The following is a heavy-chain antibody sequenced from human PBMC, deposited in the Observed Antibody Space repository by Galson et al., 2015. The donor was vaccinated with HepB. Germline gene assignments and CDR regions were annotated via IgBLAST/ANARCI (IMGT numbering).Heavy chain of an antibody. CDR1: GGSISSSSYY. CDR2: IYYSGST. V-gene: IGHV4-39*01. D-gene: IGHD3-22*01. J-gene: IGHJ4*02. Sequence: ETLSLTCTVSGGSISSSSYYWGWIRQPPGKGLEWIGSIYYSGSTYYNPSLKSRVTISIDTSKNQFSLKLSSVTAADTAVYYCARSSGSGYYWGQGTLVTVSS. CDR3: ARSSGSGYY.